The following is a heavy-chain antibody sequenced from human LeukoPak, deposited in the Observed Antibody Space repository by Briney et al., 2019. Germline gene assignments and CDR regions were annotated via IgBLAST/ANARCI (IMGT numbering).Heavy chain of an antibody. V-gene: IGHV3-30-3*01. Sequence: GGSLRLSCAASGFTFSTYAMHWVRQAPGKGLEWVALISDDGNNKFYADSVKGRFTISRDNSKNTLYLQMRSTLYLQMNSLRVEDTAVYYCARVLSPRYSYGYNYWGQGTLVTVSS. CDR2: ISDDGNNK. CDR1: GFTFSTYA. CDR3: ARVLSPRYSYGYNY. J-gene: IGHJ4*02. D-gene: IGHD5-18*01.